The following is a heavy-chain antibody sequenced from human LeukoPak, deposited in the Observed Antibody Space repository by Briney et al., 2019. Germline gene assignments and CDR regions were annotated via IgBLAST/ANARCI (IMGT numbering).Heavy chain of an antibody. V-gene: IGHV1-2*02. D-gene: IGHD3-3*01. Sequence: AASVKVSCKASGYTFTGYYMHWVRQAPGQRLEWMGWINPNSGGTNYAQKFQGRVTMTRDTSISTAYMELSRLRSDDTALYYCARAHPARFLEWLTLPYWGQGTLVTVSS. J-gene: IGHJ4*02. CDR2: INPNSGGT. CDR3: ARAHPARFLEWLTLPY. CDR1: GYTFTGYY.